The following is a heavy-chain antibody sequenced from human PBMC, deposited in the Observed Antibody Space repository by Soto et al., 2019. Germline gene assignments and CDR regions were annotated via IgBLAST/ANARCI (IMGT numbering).Heavy chain of an antibody. J-gene: IGHJ6*02. CDR2: INPNSGGT. Sequence: ASVKVSCKASGYTFTGYYMHWVRQAPGQGLEWMGWINPNSGGTNYAQKFRGRVTMTRDTSISTAYMELSRLRSDDTAVYYCERDTGIWSGYDAPYYYYGMDVWGQGTTVTVSS. V-gene: IGHV1-2*02. CDR1: GYTFTGYY. CDR3: ERDTGIWSGYDAPYYYYGMDV. D-gene: IGHD3-3*01.